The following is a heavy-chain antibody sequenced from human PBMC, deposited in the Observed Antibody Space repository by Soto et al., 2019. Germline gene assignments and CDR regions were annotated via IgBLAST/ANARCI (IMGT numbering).Heavy chain of an antibody. Sequence: QVQLQQWGAGLLKPSETLSLTFAVYGGSFSGYYWSWIRQPPGKGLEWIGEINHSGSTNYNPSLKSRVTISVDTSKNQFSLKLSSVTAADTAVYYCERGGSRITMVRGVTVFDYWGQGTLVTVSS. D-gene: IGHD3-10*01. V-gene: IGHV4-34*01. J-gene: IGHJ4*02. CDR3: ERGGSRITMVRGVTVFDY. CDR2: INHSGST. CDR1: GGSFSGYY.